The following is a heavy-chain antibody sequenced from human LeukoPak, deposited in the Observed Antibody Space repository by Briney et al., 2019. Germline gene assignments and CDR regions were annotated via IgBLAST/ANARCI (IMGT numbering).Heavy chain of an antibody. CDR2: IWYDGSNK. CDR3: AKDPYSGSYYKYFQH. Sequence: GGSLRLSCAASGFTFSSYGMHWVRQAPGKGLEWVAVIWYDGSNKYYADSVKGRFTISRDNSKNTLYLQMNSLRAEDTAVYYCAKDPYSGSYYKYFQHWGQGTLVTVSS. D-gene: IGHD1-26*01. CDR1: GFTFSSYG. V-gene: IGHV3-33*06. J-gene: IGHJ1*01.